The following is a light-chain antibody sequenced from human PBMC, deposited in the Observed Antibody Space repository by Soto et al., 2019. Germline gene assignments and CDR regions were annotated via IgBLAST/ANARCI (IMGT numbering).Light chain of an antibody. V-gene: IGKV3-15*01. CDR3: QQSDNWPLT. Sequence: EIVMTQSPATLSVSPGERATLSCRASQSVSSKLAWYQQRPGQAPRLLIYGASTRATGIPDRFSGSGSGTEFTLTVSSLQSEDFAVYYCQQSDNWPLTFGGGTKVDI. CDR1: QSVSSK. J-gene: IGKJ4*01. CDR2: GAS.